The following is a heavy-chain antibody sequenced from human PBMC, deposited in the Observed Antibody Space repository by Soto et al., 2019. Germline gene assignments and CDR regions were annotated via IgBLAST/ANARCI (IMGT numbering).Heavy chain of an antibody. CDR1: GYSFTTYG. V-gene: IGHV1-18*01. CDR3: AREGPAPYYYYGMDV. J-gene: IGHJ6*02. CDR2: ISAYNGNT. Sequence: QDQLVQSGGEVKKPGASVKVSCKTSGYSFTTYGIIWVRQAPGQGLEWMGWISAYNGNTNYAQKLQGRVTMTTDTSTSTAYMELRSLRSDDTAVYYCAREGPAPYYYYGMDVWGQGSTVTVSS.